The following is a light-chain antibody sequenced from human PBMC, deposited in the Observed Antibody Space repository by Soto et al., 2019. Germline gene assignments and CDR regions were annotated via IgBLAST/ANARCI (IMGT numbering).Light chain of an antibody. V-gene: IGLV2-23*01. CDR3: CSYAGSSTYD. CDR2: EGS. Sequence: QSALTRPASVSGSPGQSITISCTGTSSDVGSYNLVSWYQQHPGKAPKLMIYEGSKRPSGVSNRFSGSKSGNTASLTISGLQAEDEADYYCCSYAGSSTYDFGTGTKVTVL. J-gene: IGLJ1*01. CDR1: SSDVGSYNL.